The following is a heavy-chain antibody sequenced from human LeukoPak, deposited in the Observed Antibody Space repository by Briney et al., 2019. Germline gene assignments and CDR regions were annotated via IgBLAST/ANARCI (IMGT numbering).Heavy chain of an antibody. CDR1: GYTFTSYG. Sequence: ASVKVSCKASGYTFTSYGISWVRQAPGQGLEWMGWISAYNGNTNYAQKLQGRVTMTTDTSTSTAYMEPRSLRSDDTAVYYCARVMRRDGYNRPLDYWGQGTLVTVSS. V-gene: IGHV1-18*01. CDR3: ARVMRRDGYNRPLDY. D-gene: IGHD5-24*01. J-gene: IGHJ4*02. CDR2: ISAYNGNT.